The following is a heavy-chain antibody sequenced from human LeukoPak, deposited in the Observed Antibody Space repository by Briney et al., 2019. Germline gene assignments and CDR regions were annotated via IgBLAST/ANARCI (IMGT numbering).Heavy chain of an antibody. D-gene: IGHD6-19*01. CDR2: IRPDGSAQ. CDR3: ARWGYISAYYYDF. J-gene: IGHJ4*02. Sequence: GGSLRLSCAASGFTFSSHWMSWVRQAPGKGLEWVANIRPDGSAQYYVDSVKGRFTISRDNAKNSLFLHMNSLRAEDTALYFCARWGYISAYYYDFWGQGTLITVSS. CDR1: GFTFSSHW. V-gene: IGHV3-7*03.